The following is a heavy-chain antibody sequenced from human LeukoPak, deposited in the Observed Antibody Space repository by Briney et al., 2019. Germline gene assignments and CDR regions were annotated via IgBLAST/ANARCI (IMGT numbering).Heavy chain of an antibody. Sequence: GGSLRLSCAASGFTFSNYAMHWVRQAPGKGLEWVAFIRYDGSNKYYADSVKGRFTISRDNSKNTLYLQMNALRAEDTALYYCAKVVRYYDFWSGFLDLDYWGQGALVTVSS. CDR2: IRYDGSNK. CDR1: GFTFSNYA. J-gene: IGHJ4*02. V-gene: IGHV3-30*02. D-gene: IGHD3-3*01. CDR3: AKVVRYYDFWSGFLDLDY.